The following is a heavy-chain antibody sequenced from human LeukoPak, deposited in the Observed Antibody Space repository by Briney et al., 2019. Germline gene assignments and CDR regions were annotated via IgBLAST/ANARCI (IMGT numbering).Heavy chain of an antibody. D-gene: IGHD5-18*01. Sequence: ASVKVSCKASGYTFTSYGISWVRQAPGQGLEWMGWISAYNGNTNYAQKLQGRVTMTTDTSTSTVYMELRSLRSDDTAVYYCARVVDTAMVLVFYYFDYWGQGTLVTVSS. V-gene: IGHV1-18*01. CDR3: ARVVDTAMVLVFYYFDY. J-gene: IGHJ4*02. CDR1: GYTFTSYG. CDR2: ISAYNGNT.